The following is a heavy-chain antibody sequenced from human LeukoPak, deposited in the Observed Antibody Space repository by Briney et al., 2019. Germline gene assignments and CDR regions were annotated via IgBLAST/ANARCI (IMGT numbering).Heavy chain of an antibody. CDR3: ARRGGILTGSPYFDY. J-gene: IGHJ4*02. CDR1: GFTFSSYW. V-gene: IGHV3-7*01. Sequence: GGSLRLSCAASGFTFSSYWMSWVRQAPGKGLEWVANIKQDGSEKYYVDSVKGRFTISRDNAKNSLYLQMNSLRAEDTAVYYCARRGGILTGSPYFDYWGQGTLVTVSS. CDR2: IKQDGSEK. D-gene: IGHD3-9*01.